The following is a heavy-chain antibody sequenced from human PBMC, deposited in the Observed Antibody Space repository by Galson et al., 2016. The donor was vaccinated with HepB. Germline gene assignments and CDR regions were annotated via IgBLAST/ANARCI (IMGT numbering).Heavy chain of an antibody. V-gene: IGHV4-39*01. CDR2: IYYSRDT. Sequence: ETLSLTCTVSGDPINSITYYWGWIRQPPGKGLEWIATIYYSRDTYYNPSLKSRVTTSVDTSKNQFSLKLTSVTAADTAIYYCARRRRRHFDWSFDSWGQGTLVGVSS. J-gene: IGHJ4*02. CDR1: GDPINSITYY. D-gene: IGHD3-9*01. CDR3: ARRRRRHFDWSFDS.